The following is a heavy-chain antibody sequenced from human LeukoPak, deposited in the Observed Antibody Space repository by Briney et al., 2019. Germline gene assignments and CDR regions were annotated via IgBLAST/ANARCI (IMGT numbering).Heavy chain of an antibody. Sequence: ASAKVSCKASGYTFTGYYMHWVRQAPGQGLEWMGWINPNSGGTNYAQKFQGRVTMTRDTSISTAYMELSRLRSDDTAVYYCAREPDCSSTSCYLNFDYWGQGTLVTVSS. J-gene: IGHJ4*02. V-gene: IGHV1-2*02. CDR3: AREPDCSSTSCYLNFDY. CDR2: INPNSGGT. CDR1: GYTFTGYY. D-gene: IGHD2-2*01.